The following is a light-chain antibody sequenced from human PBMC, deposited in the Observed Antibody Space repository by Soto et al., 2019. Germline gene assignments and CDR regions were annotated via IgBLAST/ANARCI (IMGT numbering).Light chain of an antibody. Sequence: DIQLTQSPSFLSASVGDRVTITCRASQGISSYLAWYQQKPGKAPKLLIYAASTFQSGVPSRFSGSGSGTEFTLTISSLQPEDFATYYCQQLHSYPRTFGQGTKLEIK. J-gene: IGKJ2*01. CDR2: AAS. V-gene: IGKV1-9*01. CDR3: QQLHSYPRT. CDR1: QGISSY.